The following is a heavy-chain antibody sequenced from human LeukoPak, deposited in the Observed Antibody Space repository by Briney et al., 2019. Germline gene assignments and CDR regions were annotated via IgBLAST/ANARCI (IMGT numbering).Heavy chain of an antibody. CDR1: GFSFSDYW. D-gene: IGHD4-11*01. J-gene: IGHJ4*02. CDR2: IKKDGSAI. V-gene: IGHV3-7*01. CDR3: ATSADSPGNS. Sequence: PGRALRLSCAASGFSFSDYWMSWVRQAPGKGLEWVANIKKDGSAIYYVDSVKGRFTISRDNAKNSLYLQMTSLTAEDTGVYYCATSADSPGNSWGQGTLITVSS.